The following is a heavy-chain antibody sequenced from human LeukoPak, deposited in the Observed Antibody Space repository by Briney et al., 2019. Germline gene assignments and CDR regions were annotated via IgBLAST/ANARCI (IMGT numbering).Heavy chain of an antibody. Sequence: GGSLRLSCAASGFIFSNYAMTWVRQAPGKGLEWVSGTSGSGGNTYYADSVKGRFTISRDNSKNTLHLQMNSLRAEDTAVYYCAKDHYWSIDYWGRGTLVTVSS. J-gene: IGHJ4*02. V-gene: IGHV3-23*01. CDR1: GFIFSNYA. CDR3: AKDHYWSIDY. D-gene: IGHD3-3*01. CDR2: TSGSGGNT.